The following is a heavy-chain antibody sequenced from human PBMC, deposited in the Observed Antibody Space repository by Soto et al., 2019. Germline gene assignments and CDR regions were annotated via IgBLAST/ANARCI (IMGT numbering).Heavy chain of an antibody. D-gene: IGHD6-6*01. CDR1: GYIFANDW. V-gene: IGHV5-51*01. CDR3: ARRAAAHPYFDF. CDR2: IFPGDSDT. J-gene: IGHJ4*02. Sequence: PGESLKISCKGSGYIFANDWIAWVRQMPGKGLEWMWIIFPGDSDTRYSPSFQGQVTISADKSITTAYLQWSSLKASDTAVYYCARRAAAHPYFDFWGQGALVTVSS.